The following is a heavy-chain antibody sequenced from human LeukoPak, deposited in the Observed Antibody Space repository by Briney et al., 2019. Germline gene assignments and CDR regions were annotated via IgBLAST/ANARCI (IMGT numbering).Heavy chain of an antibody. D-gene: IGHD2-2*01. J-gene: IGHJ6*02. CDR3: ATMRADIVVVPAATYYYYYYGMDV. Sequence: ASVKVSCKVSGYTLTELFMDWVRQAPGRGLDWMGGFDTEDGETIYAQKFQGRVTMTEDTSTDTAYMELSSLRSEDTAVYYCATMRADIVVVPAATYYYYYYGMDVWGQGTTVTVSS. CDR2: FDTEDGET. V-gene: IGHV1-24*01. CDR1: GYTLTELF.